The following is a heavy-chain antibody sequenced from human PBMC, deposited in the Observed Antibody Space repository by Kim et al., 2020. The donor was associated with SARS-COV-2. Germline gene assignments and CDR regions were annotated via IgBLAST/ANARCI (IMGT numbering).Heavy chain of an antibody. CDR1: GGSISSGGYY. D-gene: IGHD2-21*02. V-gene: IGHV4-31*03. J-gene: IGHJ5*02. Sequence: SETLSLTCTVSGGSISSGGYYWSWIRQHPGKGLEWIGYIYYSGSTYYNPSLKSRVTISVDTSKNQFSLKLSSVTAADTAVYYCARDILAGVTNWFDPWGQGTLVTVSS. CDR3: ARDILAGVTNWFDP. CDR2: IYYSGST.